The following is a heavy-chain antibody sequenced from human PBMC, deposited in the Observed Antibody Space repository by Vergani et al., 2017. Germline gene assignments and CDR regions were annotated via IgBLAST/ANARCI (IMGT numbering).Heavy chain of an antibody. CDR3: AKDGFIPI. Sequence: EVQLLESGGGLVQPGGSLRLSCAASGFTFDDYAMHWVRQAPGKGLEWVSGISWNSGSIGYADSVKGRFTISRDNAKNSLYLQMNSLRAEDTALYYCAKDGFIPIWGQGTMVTVSS. CDR1: GFTFDDYA. V-gene: IGHV3-9*01. D-gene: IGHD3-16*02. J-gene: IGHJ3*02. CDR2: ISWNSGSI.